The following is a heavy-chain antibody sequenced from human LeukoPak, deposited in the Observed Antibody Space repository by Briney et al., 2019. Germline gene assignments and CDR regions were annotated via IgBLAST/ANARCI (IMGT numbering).Heavy chain of an antibody. CDR1: GGSFSGYY. CDR3: TGGSGYPYYYYMDV. V-gene: IGHV4-34*01. CDR2: INHSGST. J-gene: IGHJ6*03. Sequence: PSETLSLTCAVYGGSFSGYYWSWIRQPPGKGLEWIGEINHSGSTNYNPSLKSRVTISVDTSKNQFSLKLSSVTAADTAVYYCTGGSGYPYYYYMDVWGKGTTVTISS. D-gene: IGHD5-12*01.